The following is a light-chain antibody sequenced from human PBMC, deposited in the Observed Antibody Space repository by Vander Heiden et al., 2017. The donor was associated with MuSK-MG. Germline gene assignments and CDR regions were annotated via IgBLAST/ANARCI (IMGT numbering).Light chain of an antibody. CDR3: QGWDSSSDHVV. Sequence: SCVLTQPRSGVVAPGQRARNTCGGNNIGSKSVHWYQQKPGQAPVLVVYDDSDRPSGIPERFSGSNSGNTATLTISRVEAGDEDDYYCQGWDSSSDHVVFGGGTKLTVL. V-gene: IGLV3-21*02. J-gene: IGLJ2*01. CDR2: DDS. CDR1: NIGSKS.